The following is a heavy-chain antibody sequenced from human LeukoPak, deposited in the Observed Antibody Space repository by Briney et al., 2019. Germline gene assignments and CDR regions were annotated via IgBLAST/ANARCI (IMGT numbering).Heavy chain of an antibody. J-gene: IGHJ3*02. CDR3: GRYLKPSALSVFDI. CDR2: IYYSGST. D-gene: IGHD2-2*01. V-gene: IGHV4-59*01. CDR1: GGSISNYY. Sequence: SETLSLTCTVSGGSISNYYWSWIRQPPGKGLEWIGYIYYSGSTNYNPSLKSRVTISVDTSKNQFSLKLGSVTAADTAVYYCGRYLKPSALSVFDIWGQGTMVTVSS.